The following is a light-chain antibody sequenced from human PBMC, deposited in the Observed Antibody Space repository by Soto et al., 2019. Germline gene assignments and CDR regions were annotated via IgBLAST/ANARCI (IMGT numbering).Light chain of an antibody. Sequence: IQMTQSPSTLSASVGDRVTITCRASQSISSWLAWYQQKPGKAPKLLIYKASSLESGVPSRFSGSGSGTEFTLTISSLQPDDFATYYCQKYNSYSTFGQGTKVDIK. CDR1: QSISSW. CDR2: KAS. CDR3: QKYNSYST. V-gene: IGKV1-5*03. J-gene: IGKJ1*01.